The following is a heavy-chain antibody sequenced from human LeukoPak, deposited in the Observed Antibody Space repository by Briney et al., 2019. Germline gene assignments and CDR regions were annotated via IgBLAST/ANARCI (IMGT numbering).Heavy chain of an antibody. CDR3: ARGITGHYGNDF. Sequence: GGSLRLSCAASGFTFTNYAMTWVRQAPGKGLEWVSGISSSGGSTYYADSVKGRFTISRDNSKNTLYLQMNSLRAEDTAVYYCARGITGHYGNDFWGQGTLVTVSS. V-gene: IGHV3-23*01. D-gene: IGHD3-9*01. CDR2: ISSSGGST. J-gene: IGHJ4*02. CDR1: GFTFTNYA.